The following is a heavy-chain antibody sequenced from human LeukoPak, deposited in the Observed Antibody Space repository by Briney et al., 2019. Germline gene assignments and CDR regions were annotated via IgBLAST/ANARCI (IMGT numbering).Heavy chain of an antibody. CDR2: ISAYNGNT. V-gene: IGHV1-18*01. CDR3: ATRAAIYDCYYYYMDV. J-gene: IGHJ6*03. D-gene: IGHD2-2*01. CDR1: SYTFTNYA. Sequence: GASVKVSCKASSYTFTNYAFTWVRQAPGQGLEWMGWISAYNGNTNYAQKLQGRVTMTTDTSTSTAYMELRSLRSEDTAVYYCATRAAIYDCYYYYMDVWGKGTTVTISS.